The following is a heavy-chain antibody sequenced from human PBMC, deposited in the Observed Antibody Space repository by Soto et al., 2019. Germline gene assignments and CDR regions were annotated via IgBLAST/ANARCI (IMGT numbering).Heavy chain of an antibody. J-gene: IGHJ6*02. CDR1: GGSISSYY. V-gene: IGHV4-59*12. CDR2: IYHSGSP. CDR3: ARVSGSYYYGMDV. D-gene: IGHD1-26*01. Sequence: SETLSLTCTVSGGSISSYYWSWIRQPPGKGLEWIGYIYHSGSPNYNPSLKSRVTISVDKSKNQFSLKLSSVTAADTAVYYCARVSGSYYYGMDVWGQGTTVTVSS.